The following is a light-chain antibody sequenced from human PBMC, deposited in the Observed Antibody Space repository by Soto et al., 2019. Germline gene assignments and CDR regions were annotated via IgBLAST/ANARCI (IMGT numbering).Light chain of an antibody. J-gene: IGLJ1*01. CDR2: TAN. V-gene: IGLV1-44*01. CDR1: SSNIGINT. CDR3: AAWDDSLNGLYV. Sequence: QSVLTQPPSASGTPGQRVTISCSGSSSNIGINTVNWYQQVPGTAPKLLIYTANQRPSGVPDRFSGSKSGTSASLAISGLQSEDEADYYCAAWDDSLNGLYVFGTGTKVTVL.